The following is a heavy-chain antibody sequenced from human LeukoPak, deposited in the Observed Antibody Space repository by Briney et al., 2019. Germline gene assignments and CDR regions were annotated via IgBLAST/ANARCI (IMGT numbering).Heavy chain of an antibody. CDR3: ARDKKSGESSEIDY. Sequence: GGSLRLSCAASGFTFSNYWVHWVRQAPGKGLVWVSRINCDGSTTKYADSVKGRFTVSRDNAKNTLNLQMNSLRAEDTAVYYCARDKKSGESSEIDYWGQGTLVTVSS. J-gene: IGHJ4*02. D-gene: IGHD3-10*01. CDR2: INCDGSTT. CDR1: GFTFSNYW. V-gene: IGHV3-74*03.